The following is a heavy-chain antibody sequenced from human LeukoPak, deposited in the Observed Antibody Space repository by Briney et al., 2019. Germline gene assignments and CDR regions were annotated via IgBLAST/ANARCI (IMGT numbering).Heavy chain of an antibody. CDR3: ARTSDRYCSGGSCYLAF. CDR2: INHRGSA. D-gene: IGHD2-15*01. Sequence: PSETLSLTCAVYGGSLSGYYWNWVRQPPGKGLEWIGEINHRGSANYNASPKSRVTISIDTSKNQFSLKVTSVTAADTAVYYCARTSDRYCSGGSCYLAFWGQGTLVTVSS. V-gene: IGHV4-34*01. J-gene: IGHJ4*02. CDR1: GGSLSGYY.